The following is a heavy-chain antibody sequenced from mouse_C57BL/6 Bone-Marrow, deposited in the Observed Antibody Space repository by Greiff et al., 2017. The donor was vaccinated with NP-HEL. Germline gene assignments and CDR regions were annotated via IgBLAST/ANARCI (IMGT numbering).Heavy chain of an antibody. D-gene: IGHD1-1*01. V-gene: IGHV7-3*01. Sequence: DVKLVESGGGLVQPGGSLSLSCAASGFTFTDYYMSWVRQPPGKALEWLGFIRNKANGYTTEYSASVKGRFTISRDNSQSILYLQMNALRAEDSATYYCARHYYGSSRYYFDYWGQGTTLTVSS. CDR2: IRNKANGYTT. J-gene: IGHJ2*01. CDR3: ARHYYGSSRYYFDY. CDR1: GFTFTDYY.